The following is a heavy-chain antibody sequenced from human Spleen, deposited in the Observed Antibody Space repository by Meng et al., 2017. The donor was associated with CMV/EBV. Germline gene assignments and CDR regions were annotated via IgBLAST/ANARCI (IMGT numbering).Heavy chain of an antibody. CDR3: ARASVVWSGYSCWFDS. CDR2: VYHTGSA. V-gene: IGHV4/OR15-8*01. CDR1: GGSITSDNW. J-gene: IGHJ5*01. D-gene: IGHD3-3*01. Sequence: SETLSLTCAVSGGSITSDNWWSWVRQSPGKGLEWIGEVYHTGSANSNTSLKRRVTMSIDKSKNQFSLRLRSVTAADTAMYYCARASVVWSGYSCWFDSWGQGTLVTVSS.